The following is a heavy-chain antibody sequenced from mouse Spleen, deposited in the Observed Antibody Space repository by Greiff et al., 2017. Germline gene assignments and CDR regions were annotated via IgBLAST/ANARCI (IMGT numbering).Heavy chain of an antibody. D-gene: IGHD2-10*02. Sequence: QVQLQQPGAELVKPGASVKLSCKASGYTFTSYWMQWVRQRPGQGLEWIGDINPSDSDNNYNQKFKGKATLTVDTSSSTAYMQLSSRTSEDSAVYFCGSTVASDYWGHRTSV. CDR2: INPSDSDN. V-gene: IGHV1-50*01. CDR3: GSTVASDY. CDR1: GYTFTSYW. J-gene: IGHJ4*01.